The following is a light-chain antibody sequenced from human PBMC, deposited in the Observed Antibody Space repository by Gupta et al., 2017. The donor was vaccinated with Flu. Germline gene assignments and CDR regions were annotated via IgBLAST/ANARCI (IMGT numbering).Light chain of an antibody. CDR2: EVS. CDR1: SSDVGRYNY. V-gene: IGLV2-14*01. Sequence: QSALTQPASVSGSPGQSITISCTGTSSDVGRYNYVSWYQQYPGKAPKLMIFEVSNRPSGVSNRFSGSKPGNTASLTISGVQAEDEADYYCSSYTTTSTRVFGGGTKLTVL. J-gene: IGLJ3*02. CDR3: SSYTTTSTRV.